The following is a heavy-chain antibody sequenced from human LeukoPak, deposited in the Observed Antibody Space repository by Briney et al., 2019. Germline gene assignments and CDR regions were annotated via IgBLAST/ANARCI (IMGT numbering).Heavy chain of an antibody. J-gene: IGHJ3*02. D-gene: IGHD2-2*01. V-gene: IGHV1-2*02. Sequence: ASVKVSCKASGYTFTGYYMHWVRQAPGQGLEWMGWINPNSGGTNYAQKFQGRVTMTRDTSISTAYMELSRLRSDDTAVYYCAGAGRGTAVPAALMGPRGAFDIWGQGTMVTVSS. CDR3: AGAGRGTAVPAALMGPRGAFDI. CDR1: GYTFTGYY. CDR2: INPNSGGT.